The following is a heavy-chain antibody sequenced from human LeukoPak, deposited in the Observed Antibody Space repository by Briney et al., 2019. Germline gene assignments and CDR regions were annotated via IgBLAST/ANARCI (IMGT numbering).Heavy chain of an antibody. V-gene: IGHV1-2*02. J-gene: IGHJ5*02. Sequence: ASVKVSCKASGYTFTGYYMHWVRQAPGQGLEWMGWINPNNGGTNYAQKFQGRVTMTRDTSISTAYMELSRLRSDDTAVYYCARLGATDWFDPWGQGTLVTVSS. CDR3: ARLGATDWFDP. CDR2: INPNNGGT. CDR1: GYTFTGYY. D-gene: IGHD1-26*01.